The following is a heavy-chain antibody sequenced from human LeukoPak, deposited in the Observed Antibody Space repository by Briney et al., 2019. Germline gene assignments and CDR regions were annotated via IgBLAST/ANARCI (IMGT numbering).Heavy chain of an antibody. J-gene: IGHJ5*02. CDR1: GGSFSGYY. V-gene: IGHV4-34*01. CDR2: INHSGSA. Sequence: SETLSLTCAVYGGSFSGYYWSWIRQPPGKGLEWIGEINHSGSANYNPSLKSRVTISVDASKSQFSLRLSSVTAADTAVYYCARRVLLWFGELCLWFDPWGQGTLVTVSS. D-gene: IGHD3-10*01. CDR3: ARRVLLWFGELCLWFDP.